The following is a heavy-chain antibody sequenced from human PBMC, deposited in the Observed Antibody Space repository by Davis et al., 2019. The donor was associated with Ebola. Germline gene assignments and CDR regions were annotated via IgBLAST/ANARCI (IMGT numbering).Heavy chain of an antibody. D-gene: IGHD2-8*01. J-gene: IGHJ4*02. CDR3: ARGGLIGVGYYFDY. V-gene: IGHV1-69*06. CDR2: IIPIFGTA. Sequence: AASVKVSCKASGGTFSCYAISWVRQAPGQGLEWMGGIIPIFGTANYAQKFQGRVTITADKSTSTAYMELSSLRSEDTAVYYCARGGLIGVGYYFDYWGQGTLVTVSS. CDR1: GGTFSCYA.